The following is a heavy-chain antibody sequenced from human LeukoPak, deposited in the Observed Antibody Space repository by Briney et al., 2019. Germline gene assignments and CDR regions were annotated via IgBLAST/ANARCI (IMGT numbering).Heavy chain of an antibody. V-gene: IGHV1-18*01. J-gene: IGHJ4*02. CDR3: ARDLPLMPGEQQLLELYYFDY. CDR1: GYTFNNHG. CDR2: ISAYNGNT. Sequence: GASVKVSCKASGYTFNNHGISWVRQAPGQGLEWMGWISAYNGNTNYAQKLQGRVTMTTDTSTSTAYMELRSLRSDDTAVYYCARDLPLMPGEQQLLELYYFDYWGQGTLVTVSS. D-gene: IGHD6-13*01.